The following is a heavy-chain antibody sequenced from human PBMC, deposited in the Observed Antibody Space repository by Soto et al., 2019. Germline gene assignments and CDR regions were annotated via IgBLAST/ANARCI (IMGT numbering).Heavy chain of an antibody. J-gene: IGHJ4*02. Sequence: ASVKVSCKASGYTFTSYAMHWVRQAPGQRLEWMGWINAGNGNTKYSQKFQGRVTITRDTSASTAYMELSSLRSEDTAVYYCARGTRNYYGSGSYYKSFDYWGQGTLVTVSS. CDR2: INAGNGNT. CDR1: GYTFTSYA. V-gene: IGHV1-3*01. D-gene: IGHD3-10*01. CDR3: ARGTRNYYGSGSYYKSFDY.